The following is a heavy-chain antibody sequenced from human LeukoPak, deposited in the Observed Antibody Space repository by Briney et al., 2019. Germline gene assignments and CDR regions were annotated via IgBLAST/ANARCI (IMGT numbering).Heavy chain of an antibody. Sequence: GGSLRLSCAASGFTFSSYSMNWVRQAPGKGLEWVSSISSSSSYIYYADLVKGRFTISRDNAKNSLYLQMNSWRAGDTAVYFCARDVPNRHYDFWSGAFDYWGQGTLVTVSS. CDR1: GFTFSSYS. D-gene: IGHD3-3*01. J-gene: IGHJ4*02. V-gene: IGHV3-21*01. CDR3: ARDVPNRHYDFWSGAFDY. CDR2: ISSSSSYI.